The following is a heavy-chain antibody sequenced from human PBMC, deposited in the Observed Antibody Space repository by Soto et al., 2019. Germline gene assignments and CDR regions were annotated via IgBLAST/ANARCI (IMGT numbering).Heavy chain of an antibody. CDR1: GFTFSSYS. D-gene: IGHD3-22*01. Sequence: EVQLVESGGGLVKPGGSLRLSCAASGFTFSSYSMNWVRQAPGKGLEWVSSISSSSSYIYYADSVKGRFTISRDNAKNSLYLQMNSLRAEDTAVYYCARMYYYDSSGYPSRTLRPWGQGTMFTVSS. V-gene: IGHV3-21*01. CDR2: ISSSSSYI. CDR3: ARMYYYDSSGYPSRTLRP. J-gene: IGHJ3*01.